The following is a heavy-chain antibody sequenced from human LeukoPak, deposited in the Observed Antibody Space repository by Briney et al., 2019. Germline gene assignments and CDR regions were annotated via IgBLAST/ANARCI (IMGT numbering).Heavy chain of an antibody. D-gene: IGHD2/OR15-2a*01. CDR3: AKGGRTILANSYFDY. CDR1: GFTFGTYA. V-gene: IGHV3-23*01. CDR2: VSGSGAST. Sequence: GGSLRLSCAASGFTFGTYAMSWVRQAPGKGLEWVSLVSGSGASTYYADSVKGRFTISRDNSKNTLYLQMNSLRAEDTAVYYCAKGGRTILANSYFDYWGQGTLVTVSS. J-gene: IGHJ4*02.